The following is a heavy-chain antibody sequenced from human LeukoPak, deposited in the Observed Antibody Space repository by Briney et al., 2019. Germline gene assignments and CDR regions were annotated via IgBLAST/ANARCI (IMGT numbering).Heavy chain of an antibody. Sequence: PGGSLRLSCAASGFTCSTFAMRWGRQAQGKGLEWVSTITRSGAAKYYADSVKGRFTISRDNSKNTLYLQMDSLSAEDTALYYCAKDHPSCGGRDCLLFDNWGQGTLVTVSS. CDR1: GFTCSTFA. CDR3: AKDHPSCGGRDCLLFDN. CDR2: ITRSGAAK. V-gene: IGHV3-23*01. J-gene: IGHJ4*02. D-gene: IGHD2-21*01.